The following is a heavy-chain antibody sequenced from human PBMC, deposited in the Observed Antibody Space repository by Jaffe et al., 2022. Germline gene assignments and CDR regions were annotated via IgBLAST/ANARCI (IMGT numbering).Heavy chain of an antibody. CDR2: ISSSGSTI. Sequence: EVQLVESGGGLVQPGGSLRLSCAASGFTFSSYEMNWVRQAPGKGLEWVSYISSSGSTIYYADSVKGRFTISRDNAKNSLYLQMNSLRAEDTAVYYCARDKAPPIYDILTGYSSYDAFDIWGQGTMVTVSS. CDR1: GFTFSSYE. V-gene: IGHV3-48*03. D-gene: IGHD3-9*01. CDR3: ARDKAPPIYDILTGYSSYDAFDI. J-gene: IGHJ3*02.